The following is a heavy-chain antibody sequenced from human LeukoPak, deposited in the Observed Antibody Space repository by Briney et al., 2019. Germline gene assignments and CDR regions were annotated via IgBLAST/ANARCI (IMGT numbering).Heavy chain of an antibody. CDR2: IYYSGST. J-gene: IGHJ4*02. V-gene: IGHV4-39*01. CDR1: GGSISSSSYY. D-gene: IGHD3-22*01. Sequence: PSETLSLTCTVSGGSISSSSYYWGWIRQPPGKGLEWIGSIYYSGSTYYNPSLKSRVTISVDTSKNQLSLKLSSVTAADTAVYYFSRHAATNYYDKSGYYYFPYYFDYWGQGTLVTVSS. CDR3: SRHAATNYYDKSGYYYFPYYFDY.